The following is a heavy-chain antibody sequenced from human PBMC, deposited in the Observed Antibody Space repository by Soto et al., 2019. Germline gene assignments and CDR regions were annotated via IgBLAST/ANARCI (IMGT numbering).Heavy chain of an antibody. J-gene: IGHJ4*02. D-gene: IGHD5-18*01. CDR3: AKDLGYSYGGFFDY. Sequence: QVQLVESGGGVVQPERSLRLSCAASGFIFSNYGMHWVRQAPGKGLEWVAVVSSAGSTKYYADSVKGRFTISRDNSKNTVFLQMNSLRDEDTAVYYCAKDLGYSYGGFFDYWGQGTLVTVSS. V-gene: IGHV3-30*18. CDR2: VSSAGSTK. CDR1: GFIFSNYG.